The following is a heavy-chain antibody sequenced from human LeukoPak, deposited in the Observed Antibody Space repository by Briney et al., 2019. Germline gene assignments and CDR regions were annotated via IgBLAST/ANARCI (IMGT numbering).Heavy chain of an antibody. CDR2: IIPIFGTA. V-gene: IGHV1-69*05. Sequence: SVKVSCTASGGTFSSYTISWVRQAPGQGLEWMGGIIPIFGTANYAQKFQGRVTITTDESTSTAYMELSSLRSEDTAVYYCASAAATIYYYYYGMDAWGQGTTVTVSS. CDR3: ASAAATIYYYYYGMDA. CDR1: GGTFSSYT. J-gene: IGHJ6*02. D-gene: IGHD1/OR15-1a*01.